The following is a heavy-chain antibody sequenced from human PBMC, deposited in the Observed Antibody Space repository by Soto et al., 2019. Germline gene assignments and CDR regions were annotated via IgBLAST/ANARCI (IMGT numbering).Heavy chain of an antibody. Sequence: QVQLVQSGAEVKKPGSSVKVSCKASGGTFSSYAISWVRQAPGQGLEWMGGIIPIFGTANYAQQFQGRVTITAYKATSTAYRELGSLRAEDTAVYYCARDGWTNGVCYGGYYCGMDVWGQGSTGAVSS. D-gene: IGHD2-8*01. CDR2: IIPIFGTA. CDR1: GGTFSSYA. J-gene: IGHJ6*02. CDR3: ARDGWTNGVCYGGYYCGMDV. V-gene: IGHV1-69*06.